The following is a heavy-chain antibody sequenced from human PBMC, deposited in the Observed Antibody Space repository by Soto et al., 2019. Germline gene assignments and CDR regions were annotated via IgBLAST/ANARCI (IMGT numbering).Heavy chain of an antibody. CDR3: ARTTAAIHLNY. CDR2: THHSGST. V-gene: IGHV4-34*01. D-gene: IGHD2-21*02. J-gene: IGHJ4*02. Sequence: QAQLQQWGTGLLKPSETLSLTCAVYGGSLRGNYWGWIRQPPGKGLEWIGETHHSGSTAYNPSLKSRVTISVDTSRNQFSLKLNSVTEADTAVYYCARTTAAIHLNYWSQGTLVTVSS. CDR1: GGSLRGNY.